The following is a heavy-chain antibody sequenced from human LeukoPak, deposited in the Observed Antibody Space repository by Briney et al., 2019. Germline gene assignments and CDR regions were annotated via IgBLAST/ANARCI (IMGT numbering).Heavy chain of an antibody. CDR3: ASLGYCSGGSCYPYYFDY. D-gene: IGHD2-15*01. Sequence: PGGSLRLSCAASGFTFSSYTLHWVRQAPGKGLEWVAFIRHDGSKKYYADSVKGRFTISRDNSKNTLNLQMNSLRAEDTAVYYCASLGYCSGGSCYPYYFDYWGQGTLVTVSS. CDR2: IRHDGSKK. J-gene: IGHJ4*02. CDR1: GFTFSSYT. V-gene: IGHV3-30*02.